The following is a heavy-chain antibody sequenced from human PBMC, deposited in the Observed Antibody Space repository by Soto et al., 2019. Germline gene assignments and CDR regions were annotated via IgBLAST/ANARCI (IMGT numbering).Heavy chain of an antibody. J-gene: IGHJ3*01. V-gene: IGHV1-18*01. D-gene: IGHD2-2*01. CDR1: GYTFTKYG. Sequence: QVQLGQSGPEVKRTGASVKVSCKASGYTFTKYGISGVRQAPCQVLDWTGWISADNGITKTAQKVQGRVTMTTDTATTTAYSYLESKRFDDTDVYYCASGRGTSMTLYGGAFERWGRGTMVSVSS. CDR2: ISADNGIT. CDR3: ASGRGTSMTLYGGAFER.